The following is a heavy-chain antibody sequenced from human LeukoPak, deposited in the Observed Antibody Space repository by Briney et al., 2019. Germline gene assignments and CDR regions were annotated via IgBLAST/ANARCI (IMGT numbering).Heavy chain of an antibody. CDR2: ISSSGSTI. Sequence: GGSLRLSCAASGFTFSDYYMSWIRQAPGKGLEWVSYISSSGSTIYYADSVKGRFTISRDNAMNSLYLQMNSLRAEDTAVYYCARDRRTFASSDAFDIWGQGTMVTVSS. CDR1: GFTFSDYY. CDR3: ARDRRTFASSDAFDI. D-gene: IGHD3-16*01. V-gene: IGHV3-11*04. J-gene: IGHJ3*02.